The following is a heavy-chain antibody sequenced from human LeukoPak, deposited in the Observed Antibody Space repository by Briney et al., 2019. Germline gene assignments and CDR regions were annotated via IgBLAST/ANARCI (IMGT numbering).Heavy chain of an antibody. J-gene: IGHJ4*02. Sequence: PSETLSLTCVVSGVSFSTYYWSWIRQSPEKGLEWIGEVNHSGYTNYNPSLKSRVTISVDTSKNQFSLNLRSVTAADTAVYYCARQLYGSDYWGQGTLVTVSS. CDR3: ARQLYGSDY. V-gene: IGHV4-34*01. D-gene: IGHD4-17*01. CDR2: VNHSGYT. CDR1: GVSFSTYY.